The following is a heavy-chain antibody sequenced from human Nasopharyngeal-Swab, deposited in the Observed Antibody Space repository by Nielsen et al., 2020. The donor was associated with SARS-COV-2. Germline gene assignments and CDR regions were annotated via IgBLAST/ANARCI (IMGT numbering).Heavy chain of an antibody. Sequence: WIRQPPGKGLEWVSAISGSGGSTYYADSVKGRFTISRDNSKNTLYLQMNSLRAEDTAVYYCAKDGGDGGSFDYWGQGTLVTVSS. CDR2: ISGSGGST. J-gene: IGHJ4*02. V-gene: IGHV3-23*01. D-gene: IGHD2-15*01. CDR3: AKDGGDGGSFDY.